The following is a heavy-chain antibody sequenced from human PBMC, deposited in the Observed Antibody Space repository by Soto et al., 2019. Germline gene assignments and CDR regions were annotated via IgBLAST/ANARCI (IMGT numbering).Heavy chain of an antibody. V-gene: IGHV1-18*04. CDR2: ISPKNGNT. D-gene: IGHD3-3*01. J-gene: IGHJ5*02. CDR1: GYSFSTYD. CDR3: TTSYDSGFDP. Sequence: GASVKVSCKASGYSFSTYDISWLRQAPGQGPEWMGRISPKNGNTNYAQNFQDRVTMTADTSSSTAYMELRGLSSDDTAKYYCTTSYDSGFDPWGQGTLVTVSS.